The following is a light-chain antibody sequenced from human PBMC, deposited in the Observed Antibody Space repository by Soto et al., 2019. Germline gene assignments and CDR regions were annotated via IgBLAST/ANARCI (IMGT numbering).Light chain of an antibody. CDR3: LLYMGRGILV. J-gene: IGLJ2*01. Sequence: QAVVTQEPSFSVSPGGTVTLTCGLTSGSVSTSYYPSWYQQTPGQAPRTLIYSTNTRSSGVPDRFSGSILGNKAALTITGAQADDECDYYCLLYMGRGILVFGGGTKLTVL. CDR1: SGSVSTSYY. V-gene: IGLV8-61*01. CDR2: STN.